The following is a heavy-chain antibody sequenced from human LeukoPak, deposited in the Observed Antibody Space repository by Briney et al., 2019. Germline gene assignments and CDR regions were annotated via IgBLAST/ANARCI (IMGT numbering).Heavy chain of an antibody. CDR2: INPNSGGT. Sequence: ASVKVSCKASGYTFTGYYMHWVRQAPGQGLEWMGWINPNSGGTNYAQKFQGRVTMTRDTSISTAYMELSRLRSDDTAVYYCAREYSYGYPSDIWGQGTMVTVSS. CDR1: GYTFTGYY. CDR3: AREYSYGYPSDI. J-gene: IGHJ3*02. V-gene: IGHV1-2*02. D-gene: IGHD5-18*01.